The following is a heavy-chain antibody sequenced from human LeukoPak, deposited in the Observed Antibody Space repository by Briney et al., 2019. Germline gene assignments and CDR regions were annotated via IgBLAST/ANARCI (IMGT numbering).Heavy chain of an antibody. CDR2: IYTSGST. CDR1: GGSISSGSYY. CDR3: ARDRYKWELSD. J-gene: IGHJ4*02. V-gene: IGHV4-61*02. D-gene: IGHD1-26*01. Sequence: SQTLSLTCTVSGGSISSGSYYWSWIRQPAGKGLEWIGRIYTSGSTNYNPSPKSRVTISVDTSKNQFSLKLSSVTAADTAVYYRARDRYKWELSDWGQGTLVTVSS.